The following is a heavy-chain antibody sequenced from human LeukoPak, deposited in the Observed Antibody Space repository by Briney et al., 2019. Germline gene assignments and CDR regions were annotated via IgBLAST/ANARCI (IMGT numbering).Heavy chain of an antibody. Sequence: GGSLRLSCAASGFTFSSYWMNWVRQAPGKGLVWVSRIASDGSSTTYADSVKGRFSISRDNAKNTLYLQMNSLRAEDTAVYYCAKDYYDSSGYYWGRAFDIWGQGTMVTVSS. CDR3: AKDYYDSSGYYWGRAFDI. CDR2: IASDGSST. CDR1: GFTFSSYW. D-gene: IGHD3-22*01. V-gene: IGHV3-74*01. J-gene: IGHJ3*02.